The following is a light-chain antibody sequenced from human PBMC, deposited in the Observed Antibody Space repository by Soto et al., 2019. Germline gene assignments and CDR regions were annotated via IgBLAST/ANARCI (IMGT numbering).Light chain of an antibody. J-gene: IGKJ4*01. V-gene: IGKV1-5*01. CDR2: DAS. Sequence: DIQMTQSPSTLSASVGDRVTITCRASQSISYWLAWYQQKPGKAPNLLIYDASSVENGVPSRFSGSGSGTEFTLTISSLQPDDFATYYCQEYYSSSRVAFGGGTKVEIK. CDR3: QEYYSSSRVA. CDR1: QSISYW.